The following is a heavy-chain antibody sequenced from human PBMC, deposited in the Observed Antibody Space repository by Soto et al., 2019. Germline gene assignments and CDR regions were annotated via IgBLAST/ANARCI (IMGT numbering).Heavy chain of an antibody. CDR3: ATYLPGDYRPQKKTNFDY. Sequence: SETLSLTCTVSGGSISSSSYYWGWIRQPPGKGLEWIGSIYYSGSTYYNPSLKSRVTISVDTSKNQFSLKLSSVTAADTAVYNCATYLPGDYRPQKKTNFDYWGQETLVTVSS. D-gene: IGHD4-17*01. J-gene: IGHJ4*02. CDR1: GGSISSSSYY. V-gene: IGHV4-39*01. CDR2: IYYSGST.